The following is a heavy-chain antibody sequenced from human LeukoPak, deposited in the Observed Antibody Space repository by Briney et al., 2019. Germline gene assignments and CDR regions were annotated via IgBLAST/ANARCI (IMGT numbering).Heavy chain of an antibody. D-gene: IGHD6-19*01. CDR2: MNPNSGNT. J-gene: IGHJ5*02. CDR1: VYTFTTYD. V-gene: IGHV1-8*01. CDR3: ARGRGSGHKENWFDP. Sequence: ASVKVSCKASVYTFTTYDINWVRQATGQGLEWMGWMNPNSGNTGYKQKFQGRVTMTRNTSISTAYMELSSLRSEDTAVYYCARGRGSGHKENWFDPWGQGTLVTVSS.